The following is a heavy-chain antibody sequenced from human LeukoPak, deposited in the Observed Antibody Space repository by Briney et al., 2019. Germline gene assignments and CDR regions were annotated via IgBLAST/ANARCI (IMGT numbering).Heavy chain of an antibody. CDR1: GGSFSGYY. CDR3: ARLWPQIDY. Sequence: SETLSLTCAVYGGSFSGYYWSWIRQPPGKGLEWIGEINHSGSTNYNPSLKSRVTISVDTSKNQFSLKLSSVTAADTAVYYCARLWPQIDYWGQGTLVTVFS. V-gene: IGHV4-34*01. J-gene: IGHJ4*02. CDR2: INHSGST.